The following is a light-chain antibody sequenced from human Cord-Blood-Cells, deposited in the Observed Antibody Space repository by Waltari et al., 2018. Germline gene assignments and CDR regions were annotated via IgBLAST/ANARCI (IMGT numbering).Light chain of an antibody. CDR2: DVS. V-gene: IGLV2-14*01. Sequence: QSALTQPASVSGSPGQSITISCTGTSSDVGGYNYVSWSQQPPGKAPKLMIYDVSNRPSGVSNRFSGSKSGNTASLTISGLQAEDEADYYCSSYTSSSTYVFGTGTKVTVL. J-gene: IGLJ1*01. CDR3: SSYTSSSTYV. CDR1: SSDVGGYNY.